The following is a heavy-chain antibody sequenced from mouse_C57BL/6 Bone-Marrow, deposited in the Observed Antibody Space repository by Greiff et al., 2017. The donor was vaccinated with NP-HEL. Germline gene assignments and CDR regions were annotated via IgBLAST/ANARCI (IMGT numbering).Heavy chain of an antibody. J-gene: IGHJ4*01. CDR3: ARSSYDYEAIDY. CDR2: INPYNGGT. CDR1: GYTFTDYY. D-gene: IGHD1-1*01. Sequence: EVQLQQSGPVLVKPGASVKMSCKASGYTFTDYYMNWVKQSHGKSLEWIGVINPYNGGTSYNQKFKGKATLTVDKSSSTAYMELNSLTSEDSAVYYCARSSYDYEAIDYWGQGTSVTVSS. V-gene: IGHV1-19*01.